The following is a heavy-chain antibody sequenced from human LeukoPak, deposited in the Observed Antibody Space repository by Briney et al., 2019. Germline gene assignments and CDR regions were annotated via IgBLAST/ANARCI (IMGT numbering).Heavy chain of an antibody. CDR3: TRMTPNTLGELSADY. Sequence: QPGGSLRLSCAASGFTFSGSAMHWVRQASGKGLEWVGRIRSKANSYATAYAASVKGRFTISRDDSKNTAYLQMNSLKTEDTAVYYCTRMTPNTLGELSADYWGQGTLVTVSS. CDR2: IRSKANSYAT. V-gene: IGHV3-73*01. CDR1: GFTFSGSA. J-gene: IGHJ4*02. D-gene: IGHD3-16*02.